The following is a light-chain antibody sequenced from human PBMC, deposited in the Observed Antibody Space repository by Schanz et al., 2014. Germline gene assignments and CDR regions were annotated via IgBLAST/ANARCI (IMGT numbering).Light chain of an antibody. CDR1: QSISNN. CDR2: GAS. CDR3: QQYDNWPV. Sequence: EIVMTQSPATLSVSPGERATLSCRASQSISNNLAWYQQKPGQVPRLLISGASTRATGIPARFSGSGSGTEFTLTISSLQSEDFAVYYCQQYDNWPVFGPGTRVDIK. J-gene: IGKJ3*01. V-gene: IGKV3-15*01.